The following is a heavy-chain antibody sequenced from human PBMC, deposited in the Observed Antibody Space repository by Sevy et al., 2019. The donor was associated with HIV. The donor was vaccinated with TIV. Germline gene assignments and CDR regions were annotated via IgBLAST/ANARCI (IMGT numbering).Heavy chain of an antibody. V-gene: IGHV4-4*02. Sequence: SETLSLTCAVSGGSISSSNWWSWVRQPPGKGLEWIGEIYHSGSTHYNPSLKSRVTISVDKSKNQFSLKLSSVTAADTAFYHCAREVYYDSPGDAFDIWGHGTLVTVSS. J-gene: IGHJ3*02. CDR1: GGSISSSNW. CDR3: AREVYYDSPGDAFDI. CDR2: IYHSGST. D-gene: IGHD3-22*01.